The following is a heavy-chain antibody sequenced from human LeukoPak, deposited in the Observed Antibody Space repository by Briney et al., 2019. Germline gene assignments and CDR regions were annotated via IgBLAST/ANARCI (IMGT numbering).Heavy chain of an antibody. V-gene: IGHV4-39*07. CDR3: ARVDIAAANFDY. D-gene: IGHD6-13*01. J-gene: IGHJ4*02. CDR1: GGSISSSSYY. CDR2: IYYSGST. Sequence: SETLSLTCTVSGGSISSSSYYWGWIRQPPGKGLEWIGSIYYSGSTYYNPSLKSRVTISVDTSKNQFSLKLSSVTAADTAVYYCARVDIAAANFDYWGQGTLVTVSS.